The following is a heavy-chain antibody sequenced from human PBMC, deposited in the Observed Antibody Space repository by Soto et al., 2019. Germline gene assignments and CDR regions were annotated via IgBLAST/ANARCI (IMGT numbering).Heavy chain of an antibody. V-gene: IGHV2-5*02. CDR1: GFSLSTSGVG. Sequence: QITLKESGPTLVKPTQTLTLTCTFSGFSLSTSGVGVGWIRQPPGKALEWLALIYWDDDKRYSPSLKSRLTITHDPSKNQVVLTMTNMDPVDTATYYCAHNEAVTGPLDYWGQGTLVTVSS. J-gene: IGHJ4*02. D-gene: IGHD2-21*02. CDR2: IYWDDDK. CDR3: AHNEAVTGPLDY.